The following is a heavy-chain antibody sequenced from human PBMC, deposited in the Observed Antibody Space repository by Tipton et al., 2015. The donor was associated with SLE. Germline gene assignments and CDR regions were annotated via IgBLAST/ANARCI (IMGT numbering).Heavy chain of an antibody. J-gene: IGHJ1*01. D-gene: IGHD5-12*01. CDR1: GGSISSSSYY. CDR2: IYYSGST. V-gene: IGHV4-39*07. Sequence: TLSLTCTVSGGSISSSSYYWGWIRQPPGKGLEWIGSIYYSGSTNYNPSLKSRVTISVDTSKNQFSLKLSSVTAADTAVYYCATGYDFQTGWFQHWGQGTLVTVSS. CDR3: ATGYDFQTGWFQH.